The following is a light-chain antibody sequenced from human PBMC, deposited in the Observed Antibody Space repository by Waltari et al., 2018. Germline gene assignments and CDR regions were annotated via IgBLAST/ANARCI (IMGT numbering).Light chain of an antibody. CDR2: KDN. J-gene: IGLJ2*01. V-gene: IGLV3-25*03. Sequence: HELTQLPSVSVSPGQTARISCSGDALSNQYTYWYQQKAGQAPILVIYKDNERPSGIPGRFSGSSSGTTVTLTSRAVQAEDEADYYCQSADSSSPYVLFGGGTKLTVL. CDR1: ALSNQY. CDR3: QSADSSSPYVL.